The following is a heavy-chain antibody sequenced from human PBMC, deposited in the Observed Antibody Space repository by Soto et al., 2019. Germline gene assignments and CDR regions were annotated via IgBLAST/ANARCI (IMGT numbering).Heavy chain of an antibody. CDR3: AKGLGVSAIVPGY. CDR2: INGGGDRT. V-gene: IGHV3-23*01. Sequence: PGDSLKISFAASGFTFYSYGICLVRQAPGKGPEWVSAINGGGDRTYYADSVKGRFTISRDSSKDTLYLQLDSLRADDTAIYCCAKGLGVSAIVPGYWGQGILVTVSS. J-gene: IGHJ4*02. D-gene: IGHD2-21*02. CDR1: GFTFYSYG.